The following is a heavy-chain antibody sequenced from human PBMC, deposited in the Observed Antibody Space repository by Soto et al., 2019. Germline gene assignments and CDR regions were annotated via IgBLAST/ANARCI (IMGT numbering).Heavy chain of an antibody. Sequence: GGSLRLSCAASGFTVSSNYMSWVRQAPGKGLEWVSVIYGGGTTYYTDSVKGRFTISRDNSKNTLYLQMNSLRAEDTAVYYCARDVRVGPPAAPAHVFDIWGQGTMVTVSS. CDR2: IYGGGTT. J-gene: IGHJ3*02. V-gene: IGHV3-66*01. D-gene: IGHD6-13*01. CDR1: GFTVSSNY. CDR3: ARDVRVGPPAAPAHVFDI.